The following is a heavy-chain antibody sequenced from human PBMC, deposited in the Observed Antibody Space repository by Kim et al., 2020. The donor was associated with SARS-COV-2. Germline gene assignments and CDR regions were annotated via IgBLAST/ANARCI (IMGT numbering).Heavy chain of an antibody. V-gene: IGHV4-39*01. CDR3: SQVQDTFDI. CDR1: GGSISSRSYH. CDR2: IYYSGTT. J-gene: IGHJ3*02. Sequence: WETLSLTCTVSGGSISSRSYHWGWVRQPPGKGLEWIGGIYYSGTTYYDPSLKSRVTISADTSKNQFSLTLSSVTAADTAVYYCSQVQDTFDIWGQGTLVTVSS.